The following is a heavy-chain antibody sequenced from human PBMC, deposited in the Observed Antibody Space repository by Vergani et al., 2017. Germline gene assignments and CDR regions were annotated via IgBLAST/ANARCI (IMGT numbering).Heavy chain of an antibody. J-gene: IGHJ6*02. Sequence: QVQLQESGPRLVRPSQTLTLTCTVSGGSINTGAYYWSWIRQPAGKGLEWIGRVYTSGITNYNPSLKSRVTILVDRSKSQLSLKLTSVTAGDTAVYFCARELSYYYGSGSXDYNPYYYEGMDVWVPGTTVTVSS. CDR1: GGSINTGAYY. CDR2: VYTSGIT. CDR3: ARELSYYYGSGSXDYNPYYYEGMDV. V-gene: IGHV4-61*02. D-gene: IGHD3-10*01.